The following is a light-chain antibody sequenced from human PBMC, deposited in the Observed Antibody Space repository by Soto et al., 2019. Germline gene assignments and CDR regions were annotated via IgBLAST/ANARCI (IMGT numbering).Light chain of an antibody. CDR2: DAS. CDR1: QSVSSN. Sequence: EIVMTQSPATLSVSPGERVTLSCRASQSVSSNLTWYQQKPGQAPRLLIYDASTRATGISARFSGSGSGTEFTLTISSLQSEDFAVYYCQQYKNWPPMFTFGQGTKLEI. CDR3: QQYKNWPPMFT. V-gene: IGKV3-15*01. J-gene: IGKJ2*01.